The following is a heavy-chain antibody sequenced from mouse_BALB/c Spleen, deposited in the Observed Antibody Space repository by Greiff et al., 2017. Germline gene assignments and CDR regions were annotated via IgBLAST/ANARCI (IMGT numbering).Heavy chain of an antibody. CDR3: AIKYDGYYYAMDY. CDR2: IWRGGST. V-gene: IGHV2-5-1*01. J-gene: IGHJ4*01. D-gene: IGHD2-3*01. CDR1: GFSLTSYG. Sequence: QVQLQQSGPSLVQPSQSLSITCTVSGFSLTSYGVHWVRQSPGKGLEWLGVIWRGGSTDYNAAFMSRLSITKDNSKSQVFFKMNSLQADDTAIYYCAIKYDGYYYAMDYWGQGTSVTVSS.